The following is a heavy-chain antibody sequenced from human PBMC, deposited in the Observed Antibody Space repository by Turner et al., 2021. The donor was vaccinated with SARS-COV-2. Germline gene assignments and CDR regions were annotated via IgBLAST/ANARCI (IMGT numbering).Heavy chain of an antibody. D-gene: IGHD4-17*01. J-gene: IGHJ5*02. Sequence: QLQLHESGPGLVKPSETLSLTCTVSGASVSSSSYYWAWIRQPPGKGLEWIGSIHHSGSTYYNPSLKSRVTISVDTSKNHFSLELTSVTAADTAVYYCARGMEGLDDYGDPFDPWGQGTLVTVSS. CDR3: ARGMEGLDDYGDPFDP. CDR2: IHHSGST. CDR1: GASVSSSSYY. V-gene: IGHV4-39*02.